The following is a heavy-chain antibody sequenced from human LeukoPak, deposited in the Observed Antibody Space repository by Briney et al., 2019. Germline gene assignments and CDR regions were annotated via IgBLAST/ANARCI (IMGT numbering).Heavy chain of an antibody. D-gene: IGHD2-21*02. Sequence: SETLSLTCTVSGGSISSSSYYWGWIRQPPGKGLEWIGSIYYSGSTCYNPSLKSRVTISVDTSKNQFSLKLSSVTAADTAVYYCAGTIVVVTAAFDYWGQGTLVTVSS. V-gene: IGHV4-39*01. CDR3: AGTIVVVTAAFDY. CDR1: GGSISSSSYY. J-gene: IGHJ4*02. CDR2: IYYSGST.